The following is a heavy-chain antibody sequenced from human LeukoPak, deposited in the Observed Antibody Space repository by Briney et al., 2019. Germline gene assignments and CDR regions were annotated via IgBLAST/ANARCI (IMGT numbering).Heavy chain of an antibody. CDR1: GGSISSSSYY. J-gene: IGHJ6*03. V-gene: IGHV4-39*01. Sequence: SETLSLTCTVSGGSISSSSYYWGWIRQPPGKGLEWIGSIYYSGSTYYNPSLKSRVTISVDTSKNQFSLKLSSVTAADTAVYYCARRTYYYGSGTFAYYYYMDVWGKGTTVTVSS. D-gene: IGHD3-10*01. CDR3: ARRTYYYGSGTFAYYYYMDV. CDR2: IYYSGST.